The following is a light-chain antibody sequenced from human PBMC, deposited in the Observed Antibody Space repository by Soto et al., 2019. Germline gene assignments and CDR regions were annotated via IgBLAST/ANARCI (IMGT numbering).Light chain of an antibody. CDR2: AAS. CDR3: QQSYSRMT. CDR1: QSISSY. Sequence: DIQMTQSPSSLSASVGDGVTITCLASQSISSYVSWYQQKPGKAPKLLIYAASRLESGVPSRFSGSSSGTDFTLTISSLQPEDFATYYCQQSYSRMTFGQGTKVDIK. V-gene: IGKV1-39*01. J-gene: IGKJ1*01.